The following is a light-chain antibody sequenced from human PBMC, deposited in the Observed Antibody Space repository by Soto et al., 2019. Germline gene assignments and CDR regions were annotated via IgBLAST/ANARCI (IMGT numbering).Light chain of an antibody. CDR1: QSISSW. CDR3: QQYNSYPWT. J-gene: IGKJ1*01. CDR2: KAS. Sequence: DIQMTQYTSTLSASVGDRVTITCRASQSISSWLAWYQQKPGKAPKLLIYKASSLESGVPSRFSGSGSGTGFTLTISTLQPDDFATYYCQQYNSYPWTFGQGTKVDIK. V-gene: IGKV1-5*03.